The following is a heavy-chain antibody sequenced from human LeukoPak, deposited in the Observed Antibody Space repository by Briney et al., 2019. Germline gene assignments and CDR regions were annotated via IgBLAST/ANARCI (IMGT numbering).Heavy chain of an antibody. Sequence: GASVKVSCKASGYTFSNYGITWVRQAPGQGLEWMGRISTYNGDTNYAQKLQGRVTMTTDTSTNTAYMELRSLRSDDTAVYYCASDHLSIEATGMRYWGQGTLVTVSS. D-gene: IGHD6-13*01. V-gene: IGHV1-18*01. CDR2: ISTYNGDT. CDR1: GYTFSNYG. CDR3: ASDHLSIEATGMRY. J-gene: IGHJ4*02.